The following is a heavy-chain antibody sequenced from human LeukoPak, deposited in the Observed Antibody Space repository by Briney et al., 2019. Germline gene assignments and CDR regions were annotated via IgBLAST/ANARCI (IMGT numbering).Heavy chain of an antibody. CDR1: GFTFSSYA. V-gene: IGHV3-23*01. CDR3: AKANIGYCSGGSCYYFDY. Sequence: GGSLRLSCAASGFTFSSYAMSWVRRAPGKGLEWVSAISGSGGSTYYADSVKGRFTISRDNSKNTLYLQMNSLRAEDTAVYYCAKANIGYCSGGSCYYFDYWGQGTLVTVSS. D-gene: IGHD2-15*01. CDR2: ISGSGGST. J-gene: IGHJ4*02.